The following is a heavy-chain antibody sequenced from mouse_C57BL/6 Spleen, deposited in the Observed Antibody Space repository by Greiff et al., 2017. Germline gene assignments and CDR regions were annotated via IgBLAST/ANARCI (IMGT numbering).Heavy chain of an antibody. CDR1: GYTFTDHT. CDR2: IYPRDGST. D-gene: IGHD4-1*01. CDR3: ASWDYYWYFDV. J-gene: IGHJ1*03. Sequence: QVQLQQSDAELVKPGASVKISCKVSGYTFTDHTLHWMKQRPEQGLEWIGYIYPRDGSTKYNEKFKGKATLTADKASRTAYMQLNSLTSEDSAVYFCASWDYYWYFDVWGTGTTVTVSS. V-gene: IGHV1-78*01.